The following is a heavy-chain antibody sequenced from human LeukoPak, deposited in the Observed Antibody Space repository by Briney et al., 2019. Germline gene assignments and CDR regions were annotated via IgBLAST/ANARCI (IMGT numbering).Heavy chain of an antibody. J-gene: IGHJ4*02. CDR1: GFTFSSYA. V-gene: IGHV3-21*01. CDR2: ISSSSSYI. D-gene: IGHD6-13*01. Sequence: GGSLRLSCAASGFTFSSYAMSWVRQAPGKGLEWVSSISSSSSYIYYADSVKGRFTISRDNAKSSLYLQMNSLRAEDTAVYYCARGYGRADYWGQGTLVTVSS. CDR3: ARGYGRADY.